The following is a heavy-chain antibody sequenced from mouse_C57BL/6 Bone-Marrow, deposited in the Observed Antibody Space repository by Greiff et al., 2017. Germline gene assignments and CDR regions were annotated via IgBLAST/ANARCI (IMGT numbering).Heavy chain of an antibody. CDR1: GYTFTSYD. J-gene: IGHJ3*01. V-gene: IGHV1-85*01. Sequence: QVQLQQSGPELVKPGASVKLSCKASGYTFTSYDINWVKQRPGQGLEWIGWIYPRDGSTKYNEKFKGKATFTVATSSSTAYMELHSLTSEDSAVYFCARSNDGYFSWFAYWGQGTLVTVSA. CDR3: ARSNDGYFSWFAY. CDR2: IYPRDGST. D-gene: IGHD2-3*01.